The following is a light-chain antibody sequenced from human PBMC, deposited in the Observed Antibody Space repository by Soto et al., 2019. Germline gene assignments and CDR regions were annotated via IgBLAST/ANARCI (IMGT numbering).Light chain of an antibody. CDR2: DVS. CDR3: ASYASSNTVL. V-gene: IGLV2-14*03. Sequence: QSALTQPASVSGSPGQSITISCTGTSSDIGGYNYVSWYQQHPGKAPKLMIYDVSDRPSGVSNRFSGSKSGNTDSLTISGLQAEDEADYYCASYASSNTVLFGGGTKLTVL. J-gene: IGLJ2*01. CDR1: SSDIGGYNY.